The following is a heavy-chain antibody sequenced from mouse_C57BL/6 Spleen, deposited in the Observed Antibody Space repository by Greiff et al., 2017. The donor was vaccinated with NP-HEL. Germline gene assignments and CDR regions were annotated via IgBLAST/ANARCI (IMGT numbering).Heavy chain of an antibody. D-gene: IGHD2-4*01. CDR3: TRARETGITTGFAY. V-gene: IGHV5-9-1*02. J-gene: IGHJ3*01. CDR2: ISSGGDYV. CDR1: GFTFSSYA. Sequence: EVQGVESGEGLVKPGGSLKLSCAASGFTFSSYAMSWVRQTPEKRLEWVAYISSGGDYVDYADTVKGRFTISRDNARNTLYLQMSSLKSEDTDMYYCTRARETGITTGFAYWGQGTLVTVSA.